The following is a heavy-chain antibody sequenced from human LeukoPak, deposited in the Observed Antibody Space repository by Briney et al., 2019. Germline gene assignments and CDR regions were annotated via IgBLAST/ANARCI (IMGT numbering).Heavy chain of an antibody. D-gene: IGHD1-26*01. CDR3: ATSIVGLTYDEHFQH. V-gene: IGHV3-53*01. Sequence: PGGPLRLSCAASGFAVSSNHMNWVRQAPGKGLEWVSVIFNGGSTYYADSVKGRFTISRDNSKNTLYLQMNSLRAEDTAVYYCATSIVGLTYDEHFQHWGQGTLVTVSS. CDR1: GFAVSSNH. J-gene: IGHJ1*01. CDR2: IFNGGST.